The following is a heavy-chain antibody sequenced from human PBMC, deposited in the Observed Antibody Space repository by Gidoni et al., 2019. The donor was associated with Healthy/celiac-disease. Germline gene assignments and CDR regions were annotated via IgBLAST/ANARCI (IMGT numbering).Heavy chain of an antibody. D-gene: IGHD1-26*01. J-gene: IGHJ6*02. Sequence: EVQLVESGGGLVKPGGSLRLSCAASGFTFSNAWMSWVRQAPGKGLEWVGRIKSKTDGGTTDYAAPVKGRFTISRDDSKNTLYLQMNSLKTEDTAVYYCTTPLPASLPYYYYGMDVWGQGTTVTVSS. CDR3: TTPLPASLPYYYYGMDV. CDR1: GFTFSNAW. CDR2: IKSKTDGGTT. V-gene: IGHV3-15*01.